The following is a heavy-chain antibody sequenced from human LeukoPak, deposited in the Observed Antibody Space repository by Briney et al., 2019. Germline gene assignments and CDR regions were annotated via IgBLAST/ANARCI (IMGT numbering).Heavy chain of an antibody. V-gene: IGHV1-18*01. CDR3: ARDRGPGLVVAARRFLVDAFDI. D-gene: IGHD2-15*01. CDR1: GYTFTSYG. Sequence: ASVTVSCKASGYTFTSYGISWVRQAPGQGLEWMGWISAYNGNTNYAQKLQGRVTMTTDTSTSTAYMELRSLRSDDTAVYYCARDRGPGLVVAARRFLVDAFDIWGQGTMVTVSS. CDR2: ISAYNGNT. J-gene: IGHJ3*02.